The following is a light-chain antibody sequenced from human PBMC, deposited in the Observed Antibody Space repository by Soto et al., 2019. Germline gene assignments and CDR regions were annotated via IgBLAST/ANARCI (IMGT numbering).Light chain of an antibody. CDR2: EVS. J-gene: IGLJ1*01. CDR1: SSDVGGYDY. V-gene: IGLV2-14*01. CDR3: SSYSSSTAYL. Sequence: QSALTQPASVSGSPGQSITISCTGTSSDVGGYDYVSWYQLHPGKAPKLMVFEVSNRPSGVSYRFSGSKSGNTASLTISGLQAEDEADYCCSSYSSSTAYLFGTGTKLTVL.